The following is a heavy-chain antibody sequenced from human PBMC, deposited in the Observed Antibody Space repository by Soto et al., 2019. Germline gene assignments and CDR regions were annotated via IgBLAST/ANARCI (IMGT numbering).Heavy chain of an antibody. Sequence: GGSLRLSCAASGFTFSSYAMHWVRQAPGKGLEWVAVISYDGSNKYYADSVKGRFTISRDNSKNTLYLQMNSLRAEDTAVYFCVRARSTDSRPDYWGQGTLVTVSS. J-gene: IGHJ4*02. CDR2: ISYDGSNK. D-gene: IGHD3-22*01. CDR1: GFTFSSYA. V-gene: IGHV3-30-3*01. CDR3: VRARSTDSRPDY.